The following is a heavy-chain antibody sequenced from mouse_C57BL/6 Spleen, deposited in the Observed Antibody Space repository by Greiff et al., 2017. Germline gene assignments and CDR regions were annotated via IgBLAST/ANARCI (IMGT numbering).Heavy chain of an antibody. CDR3: ARGANYGSSLFAY. CDR1: GYTFTDYN. D-gene: IGHD1-1*01. CDR2: INPNNGGT. Sequence: EVKLQESGPELVKPGASVKIPCKASGYTFTDYNMDWVKQSHGKSLEWIGDINPNNGGTIYNQKFKGKATLTVDKSSSTAYMELRSLTSEDTAFYYCARGANYGSSLFAYWGQGTLVTVSA. V-gene: IGHV1-18*01. J-gene: IGHJ3*01.